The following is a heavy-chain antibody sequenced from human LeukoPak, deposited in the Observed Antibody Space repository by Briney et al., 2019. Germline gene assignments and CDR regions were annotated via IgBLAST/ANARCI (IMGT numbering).Heavy chain of an antibody. D-gene: IGHD6-19*01. CDR3: ARDGIIGGWYKWD. CDR1: GFTFRSSE. Sequence: GGSLRLSCAASGFTFRSSEMNWVRQAPGKGLEWVSYISDGGKTKYYADSVKGRSTISRDNAKNSLYLQMNSLRAEDTAVYYCARDGIIGGWYKWDWGQGTLVTVSS. CDR2: ISDGGKTK. J-gene: IGHJ4*02. V-gene: IGHV3-48*03.